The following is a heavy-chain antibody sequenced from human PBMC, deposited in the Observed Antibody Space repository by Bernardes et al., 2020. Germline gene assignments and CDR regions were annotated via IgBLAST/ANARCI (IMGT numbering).Heavy chain of an antibody. CDR1: GFMFSSYW. J-gene: IGHJ6*03. Sequence: GGSLRLSCVASGFMFSSYWMHWVRQVPGKGLVWVSRINSDGSSTSYADSVKGRFTISRDNAKNTLYLQMKSLRAEDTAIYYCARDYSNYVRGYMDVWGKGTTVTVSS. CDR2: INSDGSST. V-gene: IGHV3-74*01. D-gene: IGHD4-4*01. CDR3: ARDYSNYVRGYMDV.